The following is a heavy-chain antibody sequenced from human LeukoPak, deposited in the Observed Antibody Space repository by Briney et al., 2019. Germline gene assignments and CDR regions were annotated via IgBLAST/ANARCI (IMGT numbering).Heavy chain of an antibody. CDR3: ASFPLWFGELLAK. CDR2: IRYDGSNK. J-gene: IGHJ4*02. V-gene: IGHV3-30*02. CDR1: GFTFSSYE. Sequence: PGGSLRLSCAASGFTFSSYEMNWVRQAPGKGLEWVAFIRYDGSNKYYADSVKGRFTISRDNSKNTLYLQMNSLRAEDTAVYYCASFPLWFGELLAKWGQGTLVTVSS. D-gene: IGHD3-10*01.